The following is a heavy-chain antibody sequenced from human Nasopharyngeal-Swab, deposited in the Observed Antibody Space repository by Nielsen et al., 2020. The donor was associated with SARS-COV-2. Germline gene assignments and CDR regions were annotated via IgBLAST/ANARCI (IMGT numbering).Heavy chain of an antibody. V-gene: IGHV4-39*01. Sequence: GSLRLSCTVSGGSISSSSYYWVWIRQPPGKGLEWIGSIYYSGSTYYNPSLKSRVTISVDTSKNQFSLKLSSVTAADTAVYYCFGMEWLRGPFDYWGQGTLVTVSS. J-gene: IGHJ4*02. CDR3: FGMEWLRGPFDY. D-gene: IGHD3-3*01. CDR2: IYYSGST. CDR1: GGSISSSSYY.